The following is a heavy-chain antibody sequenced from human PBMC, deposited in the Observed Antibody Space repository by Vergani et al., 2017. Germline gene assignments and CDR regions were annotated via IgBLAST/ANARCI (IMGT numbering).Heavy chain of an antibody. CDR2: IDHTGRP. J-gene: IGHJ6*03. CDR1: GGSFTSYH. CDR3: ARVNTETNGHLYYYYYMDV. Sequence: QVQLQQWGGGLLKPSETLSLTCVVNGGSFTSYHWTWIPQSPGEGLEWVGDIDHTGRPAYNPSLKSRFTMSVDKSRNQFSLTLNSVTATDTAIYFCARVNTETNGHLYYYYYMDVWGQGTAVTVS. V-gene: IGHV4-34*01. D-gene: IGHD4-11*01.